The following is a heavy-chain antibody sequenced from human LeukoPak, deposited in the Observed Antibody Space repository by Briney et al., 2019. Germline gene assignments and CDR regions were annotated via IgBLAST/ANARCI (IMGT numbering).Heavy chain of an antibody. Sequence: ASVKVSCKVSGYTLTELSMHWVRQAPGKGLEWMGGFDPEDGETIYAQKFQGRVTMTRDTSISTAYMELSRLRSDDTAVYYCARVGQGYFEATHDAFDIWGQGTMVTVSS. D-gene: IGHD3-9*01. CDR2: FDPEDGET. J-gene: IGHJ3*02. V-gene: IGHV1-24*01. CDR3: ARVGQGYFEATHDAFDI. CDR1: GYTLTELS.